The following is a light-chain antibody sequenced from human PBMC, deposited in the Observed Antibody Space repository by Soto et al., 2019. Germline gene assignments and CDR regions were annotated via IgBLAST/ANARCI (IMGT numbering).Light chain of an antibody. CDR1: NSDVGSSNL. CDR2: EVS. Sequence: QSALTQPASVSGSPGQSITISCTGTNSDVGSSNLVSWYQQHPGRAPKLMIYEVSRRPSGVSNRFSGSKSGNTASLTISGLQGEGEGDYPFCSNAPRRPAWVWGGGTKLTAL. V-gene: IGLV2-23*02. J-gene: IGLJ3*02. CDR3: CSNAPRRPAWV.